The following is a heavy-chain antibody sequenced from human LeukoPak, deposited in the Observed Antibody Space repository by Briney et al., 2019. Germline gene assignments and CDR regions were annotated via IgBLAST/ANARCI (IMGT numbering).Heavy chain of an antibody. CDR3: AREIFGSGSYPDF. J-gene: IGHJ4*02. CDR2: IYSGGST. V-gene: IGHV3-53*01. D-gene: IGHD3-10*01. CDR1: GFTVSSNY. Sequence: GGSLRLSCAASGFTVSSNYMSWVRQAPGKRLEWVSVIYSGGSTYYADSVKGRFTISRDNSKNTLYLQMNSLRPEDTAVYYCAREIFGSGSYPDFWGQGTLVTVSS.